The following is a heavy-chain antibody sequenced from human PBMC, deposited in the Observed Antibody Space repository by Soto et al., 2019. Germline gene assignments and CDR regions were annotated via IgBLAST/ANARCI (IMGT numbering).Heavy chain of an antibody. Sequence: QFQWVQSGAEVKKPGASVKVSCKVSGYTLNAVAMHWVRQAPGKGLEWLGGFDPDEAETIYAQHFQGRVTMTEDTSTDTVYMELSSLRSEDAALYFCTTSNGDYKVDHWGQGTLVNVSS. CDR1: GYTLNAVA. V-gene: IGHV1-24*01. CDR3: TTSNGDYKVDH. D-gene: IGHD4-17*01. J-gene: IGHJ4*02. CDR2: FDPDEAET.